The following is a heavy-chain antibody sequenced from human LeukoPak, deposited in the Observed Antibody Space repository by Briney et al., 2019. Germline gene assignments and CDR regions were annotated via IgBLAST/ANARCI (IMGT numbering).Heavy chain of an antibody. CDR1: GESFSGYY. Sequence: SEALSLTPAVYGESFSGYYRSWVRHPPGEGQWRIGYIYDSGRTNYNPSLKNRVTKSVDTSKSHFSLKLSSVTAAEAAVYYCASDYDDLYYFDYWGQGTLLTVSS. J-gene: IGHJ4*02. V-gene: IGHV4-34*11. D-gene: IGHD4-17*01. CDR3: ASDYDDLYYFDY. CDR2: IYDSGRT.